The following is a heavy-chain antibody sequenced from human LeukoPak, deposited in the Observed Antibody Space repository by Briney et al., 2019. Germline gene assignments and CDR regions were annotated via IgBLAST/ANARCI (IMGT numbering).Heavy chain of an antibody. CDR3: ARWYYYDSSGYDRWFDP. J-gene: IGHJ5*02. Sequence: ASVKVSCKASGYTFIAYYMHWVRQAPGQGLEWMGWINPNSGGTNYAQKFQGRVAMTRDTSISTAYMELSRLRSDDTAVYYCARWYYYDSSGYDRWFDPWGQGTLVTVSS. V-gene: IGHV1-2*02. D-gene: IGHD3-22*01. CDR1: GYTFIAYY. CDR2: INPNSGGT.